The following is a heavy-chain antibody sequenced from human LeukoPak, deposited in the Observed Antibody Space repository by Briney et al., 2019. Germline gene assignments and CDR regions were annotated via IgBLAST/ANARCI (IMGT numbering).Heavy chain of an antibody. CDR3: ARGPQTGLDY. V-gene: IGHV1-2*06. J-gene: IGHJ4*02. CDR2: INPNSGGT. Sequence: ASVKVSCKASGYTFTGYYMHWVRQAPGQGREWMGRINPNSGGTNYAQKFQGRVTMTRDTSITTVYMELSSLRSDDTAVFYCARGPQTGLDYWGQGTLVTVSS. CDR1: GYTFTGYY. D-gene: IGHD7-27*01.